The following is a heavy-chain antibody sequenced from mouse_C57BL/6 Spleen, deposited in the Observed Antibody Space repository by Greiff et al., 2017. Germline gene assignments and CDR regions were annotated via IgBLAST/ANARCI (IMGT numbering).Heavy chain of an antibody. CDR2: ISYDGSN. V-gene: IGHV3-6*01. CDR1: GYSITSGYY. D-gene: IGHD1-1*01. Sequence: EVKLEESGPGLVKPSQSLSLTCSVTGYSITSGYYWNWIRQFPGNKLEWMGYISYDGSNNYNPSLKNRISITRDTSKNQFFLKLNSVTTEDTATYYCARKLRDYFDYWGQGTTLTVSS. J-gene: IGHJ2*01. CDR3: ARKLRDYFDY.